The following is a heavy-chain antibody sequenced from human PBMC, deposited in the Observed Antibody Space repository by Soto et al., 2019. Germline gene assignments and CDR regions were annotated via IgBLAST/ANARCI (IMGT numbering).Heavy chain of an antibody. Sequence: QVQLQQWGAGLLKPSETLSRTCAVYGGSFSGYYWSWIRQRPGKGLEWIGEINHSGSTNYNPSLKSRVTISVDTSKNQFSLKLSSVTAADTAVYYCARGRYCSSASCYKPLNYYGMDVWGQGTTVTVSS. CDR1: GGSFSGYY. D-gene: IGHD2-2*02. CDR3: ARGRYCSSASCYKPLNYYGMDV. V-gene: IGHV4-34*01. CDR2: INHSGST. J-gene: IGHJ6*02.